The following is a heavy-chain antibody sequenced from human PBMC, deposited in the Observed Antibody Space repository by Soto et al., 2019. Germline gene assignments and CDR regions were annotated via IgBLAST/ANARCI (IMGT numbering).Heavy chain of an antibody. D-gene: IGHD5-12*01. Sequence: GGSLRLSCAAFGFTFSRYAMSWVRQAPGKGLEWVSTISTGSSYIYYADSVKGRFTISRDNAQNSLYLQMNSLTVEDTAVYYCARDRDGYNSNWFDPWGRGTLVTVSS. CDR3: ARDRDGYNSNWFDP. V-gene: IGHV3-21*01. J-gene: IGHJ5*02. CDR2: ISTGSSYI. CDR1: GFTFSRYA.